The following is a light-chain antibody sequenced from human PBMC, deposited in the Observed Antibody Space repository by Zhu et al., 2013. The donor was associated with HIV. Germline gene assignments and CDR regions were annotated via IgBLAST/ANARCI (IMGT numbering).Light chain of an antibody. CDR3: QQYFNYPYT. J-gene: IGKJ2*01. CDR1: QSLVTW. V-gene: IGKV1-5*01. Sequence: DIQMTQSPSTLSASVGERVTITCRASQSLVTWLAWYQQKPGKAPNLLIYGASSLQSGVPSRFSGSGSGTEFTLTITSLQPEDFATYYCQQYFNYPYTFGPGDRRWRSN. CDR2: GAS.